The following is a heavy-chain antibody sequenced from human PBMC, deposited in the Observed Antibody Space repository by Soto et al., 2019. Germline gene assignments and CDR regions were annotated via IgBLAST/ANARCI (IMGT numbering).Heavy chain of an antibody. CDR1: GDSVSSKTAA. D-gene: IGHD3-9*01. V-gene: IGHV6-1*01. J-gene: IGHJ5*02. CDR3: ARVSFDHFVHWFDP. CDR2: TYFRSKWYN. Sequence: SQPLSLTCAISGDSVSSKTAAWNWIRQSPSRGLEWLGRTYFRSKWYNDYAISVKSRITINPDTSKNQFSLLLNSVTPEDTALYYCARVSFDHFVHWFDPWGQGTLVTVSS.